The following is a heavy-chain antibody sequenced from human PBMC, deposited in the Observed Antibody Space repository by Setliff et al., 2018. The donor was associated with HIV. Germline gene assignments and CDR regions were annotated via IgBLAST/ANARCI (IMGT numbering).Heavy chain of an antibody. J-gene: IGHJ3*02. CDR2: ITGYNGNT. CDR1: GYIFTNYG. V-gene: IGHV1-18*01. D-gene: IGHD1-1*01. Sequence: ASVKVSCKASGYIFTNYGISWVRQAPGQGLEWMGWITGYNGNTNYAEKFQGRVTMTIETSTSTAYLELRSLRSDDTAVYYCARVGPESLPYTWDDEADTFDIWGQGTMVTVS. CDR3: ARVGPESLPYTWDDEADTFDI.